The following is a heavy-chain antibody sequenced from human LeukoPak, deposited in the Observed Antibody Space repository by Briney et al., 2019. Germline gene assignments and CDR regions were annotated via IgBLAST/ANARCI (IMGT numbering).Heavy chain of an antibody. D-gene: IGHD6-13*01. CDR3: ASGSSRSSRFGAFDL. V-gene: IGHV1-69*04. Sequence: ASVKVSCKASGGTFSSYAISWVRQAPGQGLEWMGRIIPILGIANYAQKFQGRVTITADKSTSTAYMELSSLRSGDTAVYYCASGSSRSSRFGAFDLWGQGTMLTVSS. CDR2: IIPILGIA. CDR1: GGTFSSYA. J-gene: IGHJ3*01.